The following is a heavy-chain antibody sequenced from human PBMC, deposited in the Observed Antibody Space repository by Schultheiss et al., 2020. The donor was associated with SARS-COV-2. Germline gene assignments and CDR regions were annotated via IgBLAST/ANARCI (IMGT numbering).Heavy chain of an antibody. J-gene: IGHJ4*02. D-gene: IGHD4-17*01. CDR2: IYYSGST. CDR3: ARWSDLETVTSNYFDY. CDR1: GGSISSGGYS. Sequence: SETLSLTCAVSGGSISSGGYSWSWIRQPPGKGLEWIGYIYYSGSTNYNPSLKSRVTISVDTSKNQFSLKLNSVTAADTAVYYCARWSDLETVTSNYFDYWGQGTLVTVSS. V-gene: IGHV4-61*08.